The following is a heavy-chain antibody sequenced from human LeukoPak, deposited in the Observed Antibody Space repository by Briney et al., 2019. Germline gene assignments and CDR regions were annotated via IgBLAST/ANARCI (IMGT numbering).Heavy chain of an antibody. CDR1: GNTITSYY. Sequence: SCKASGNTITSYYMHWVRQAPGQGLEWVAVISYDGSNKYYADSVKGRFTISRDNSKSTLYLQMNSLRTEDTAVYYCARDRDKFWSGSQVWGQGTLVTVSS. V-gene: IGHV3-30*16. J-gene: IGHJ4*02. D-gene: IGHD3-3*01. CDR3: ARDRDKFWSGSQV. CDR2: ISYDGSNK.